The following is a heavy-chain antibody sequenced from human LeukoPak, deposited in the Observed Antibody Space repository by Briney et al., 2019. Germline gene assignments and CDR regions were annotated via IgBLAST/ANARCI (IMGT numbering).Heavy chain of an antibody. CDR3: ARETDLLDAFDI. Sequence: GASVKVSCKVSGYTLTELSMHWVRQAPGKGLEWMGWISAYNGNTNYAQKLQGRVTMTTDTSTSTAYMELRSLRSDDTAVYYCARETDLLDAFDIWGQGTLVTVSS. CDR2: ISAYNGNT. D-gene: IGHD3-16*01. V-gene: IGHV1-18*01. J-gene: IGHJ4*02. CDR1: GYTLTELS.